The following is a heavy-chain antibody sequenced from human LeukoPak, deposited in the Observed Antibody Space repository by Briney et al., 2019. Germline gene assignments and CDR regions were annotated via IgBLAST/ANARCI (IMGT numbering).Heavy chain of an antibody. CDR2: TYYRSKWYN. CDR3: VGGRASFSYDSFPFYY. D-gene: IGHD3-3*01. Sequence: SQTLSLTFAISGDRVSSHSAAWNWISQSPSTGLEWLGRTYYRSKWYNDYAVSVKSRMTFNADTSKNQFSLKLSSVTAADTAVYYCVGGRASFSYDSFPFYYWGQGTLVTVSS. J-gene: IGHJ4*02. V-gene: IGHV6-1*01. CDR1: GDRVSSHSAA.